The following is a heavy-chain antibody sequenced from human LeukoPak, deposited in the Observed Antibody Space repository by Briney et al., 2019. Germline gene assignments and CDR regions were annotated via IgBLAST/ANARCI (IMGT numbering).Heavy chain of an antibody. V-gene: IGHV3-23*01. CDR2: ISGSGGST. Sequence: GGSLRLSCAASGFTFSSYAMSWVRQAPGKGLEWVSAISGSGGSTYYADSVKGRFTISRDNPKNTLYLQMNSLRAGDTAVYYCATYYDILTGYYFYWGQGTLVTVSS. CDR3: ATYYDILTGYYFY. J-gene: IGHJ4*02. D-gene: IGHD3-9*01. CDR1: GFTFSSYA.